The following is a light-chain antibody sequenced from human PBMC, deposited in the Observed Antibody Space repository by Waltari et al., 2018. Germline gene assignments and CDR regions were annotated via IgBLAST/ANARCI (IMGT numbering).Light chain of an antibody. CDR1: QSVSRT. CDR2: GAS. CDR3: QHYVRLPAT. Sequence: IVLTQSPGTLSLSPGERATLSCRASQSVSRTLAWYQQKPGQAPRLLIYGASTRATGIPDRCSGSGSGTDFSLTISRLEPEDFAVYYCQHYVRLPATFGQGTKVEIK. V-gene: IGKV3-20*01. J-gene: IGKJ1*01.